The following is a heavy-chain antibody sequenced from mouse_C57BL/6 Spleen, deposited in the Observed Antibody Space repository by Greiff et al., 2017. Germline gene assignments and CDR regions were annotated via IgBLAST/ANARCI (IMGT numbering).Heavy chain of an antibody. CDR3: ARSNYYGSSDTFAY. CDR1: GFTFTDYY. Sequence: DVKLVESGGGLVQPGGSLSLSCAASGFTFTDYYMSWVRQPPGKALEWLGFIRNKANGYTTEYSASVKGRFTISRDNSQSILYLQMNALRAEDSATYYCARSNYYGSSDTFAYWGQGTLVTVSA. CDR2: IRNKANGYTT. J-gene: IGHJ3*01. D-gene: IGHD1-1*01. V-gene: IGHV7-3*01.